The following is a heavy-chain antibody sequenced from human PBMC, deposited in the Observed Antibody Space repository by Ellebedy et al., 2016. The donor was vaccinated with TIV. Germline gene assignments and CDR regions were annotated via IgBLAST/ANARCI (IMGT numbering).Heavy chain of an antibody. CDR3: VRDRGRGYSSCAGYFDP. CDR1: GYTFSDYY. J-gene: IGHJ4*02. D-gene: IGHD5-18*01. CDR2: INPNSGDT. V-gene: IGHV1-2*02. Sequence: AASVKVSCKASGYTFSDYYIHWVRRAPGQGLQWMGWINPNSGDTDYVQEFQGRVTITGDTSISTAYMELSRLRSDDTAVYYCVRDRGRGYSSCAGYFDPWGQGTLVTVSS.